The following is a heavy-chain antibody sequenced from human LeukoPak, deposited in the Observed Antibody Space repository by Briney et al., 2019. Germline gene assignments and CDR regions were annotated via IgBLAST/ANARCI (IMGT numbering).Heavy chain of an antibody. CDR1: GGSISSYY. Sequence: SETLSLTCTVSGGSISSYYWSWIRQPAGQGLEWIGRIYTSGSTNYNPSLKSRVTMSVDTSKNQFSLKLSSVTAADTAVYYCAKEDDPNWFDPWGQGTLVTVSS. V-gene: IGHV4-4*07. CDR2: IYTSGST. D-gene: IGHD1-1*01. J-gene: IGHJ5*02. CDR3: AKEDDPNWFDP.